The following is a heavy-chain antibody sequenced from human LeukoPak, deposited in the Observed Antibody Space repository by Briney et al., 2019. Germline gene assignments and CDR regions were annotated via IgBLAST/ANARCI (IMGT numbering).Heavy chain of an antibody. V-gene: IGHV3-23*01. D-gene: IGHD4-17*01. J-gene: IGHJ4*02. CDR3: AKDPRGTTVSTSDY. CDR2: ISDSGGST. Sequence: HPRGSLRLSCAASGFTFSNYAMSWVRQAPRKGLEWVSAISDSGGSTYYAASVKGRFTISRDNSKNTLYLQMNSLRVEDTAVYYCAKDPRGTTVSTSDYWGQGTLVTVSS. CDR1: GFTFSNYA.